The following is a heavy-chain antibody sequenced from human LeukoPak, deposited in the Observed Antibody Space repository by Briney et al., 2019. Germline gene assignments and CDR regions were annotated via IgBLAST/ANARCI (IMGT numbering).Heavy chain of an antibody. V-gene: IGHV3-74*01. D-gene: IGHD3-10*01. CDR3: AKDLHYGSADY. Sequence: GGSLRLSCTASGFTFSNYWMHWVRQDPGKGLVWVSFINPDGSTTNYADSVKGRFTISRDNAKNALYLQMNSLRAEDTAVYYCAKDLHYGSADYWGQGTLVTVSS. CDR1: GFTFSNYW. J-gene: IGHJ4*02. CDR2: INPDGSTT.